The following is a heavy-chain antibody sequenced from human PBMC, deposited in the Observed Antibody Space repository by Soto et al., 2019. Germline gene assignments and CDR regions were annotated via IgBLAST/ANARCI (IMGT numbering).Heavy chain of an antibody. CDR1: GFSFSNFA. CDR3: AKERFAEYDY. V-gene: IGHV3-30*18. CDR2: ISHNGVNK. Sequence: QVHLVESGGGVVQPGRSLRLSCVASGFSFSNFAMHWVRQAPGRGLEWVAVISHNGVNKYSADSVKGRFTISRDSSKNTVYLQMDSLRPEDTAMYYCAKERFAEYDYWGQGTLVTVSS. J-gene: IGHJ4*02.